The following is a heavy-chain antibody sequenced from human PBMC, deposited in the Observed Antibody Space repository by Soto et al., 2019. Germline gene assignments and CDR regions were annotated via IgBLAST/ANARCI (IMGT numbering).Heavy chain of an antibody. CDR2: TYYRSKWYN. J-gene: IGHJ6*04. Sequence: SQPLALTCAISVHSVSSNSAAWNWIRQSPSRGVEWLGRTYYRSKWYNDYAVSVKSRITIKPHTSKNQYSLQLNSVTPEATAVYYCARGASSREMATGYYYYAMDVWGKGPTVPVSP. D-gene: IGHD5-12*01. V-gene: IGHV6-1*01. CDR3: ARGASSREMATGYYYYAMDV. CDR1: VHSVSSNSAA.